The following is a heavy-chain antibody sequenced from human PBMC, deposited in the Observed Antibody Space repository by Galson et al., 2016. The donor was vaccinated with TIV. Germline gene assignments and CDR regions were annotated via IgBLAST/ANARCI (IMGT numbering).Heavy chain of an antibody. CDR2: ISYDGRYT. CDR1: GFIFSSYW. CDR3: ARDRSGYDFDY. V-gene: IGHV3-30*03. J-gene: IGHJ4*02. Sequence: SLRLSCAGSGFIFSSYWMAWVRQGPGKGLEWVAGISYDGRYTNDAASVKGRFTISRDKSKNTVYLQMNSLRAEDTGFYYCARDRSGYDFDYWGQGTLVTVSS. D-gene: IGHD5-12*01.